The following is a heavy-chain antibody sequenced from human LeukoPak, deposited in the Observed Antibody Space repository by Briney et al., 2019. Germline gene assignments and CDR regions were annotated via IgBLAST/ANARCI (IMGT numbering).Heavy chain of an antibody. CDR3: AKQAGGGSRDYMGV. Sequence: PGGSLRLSCAASGFSFSSYAMSWVRQAPGKGLEWVSGISGSGGSTYYADSVKGRFTISRDNSKNTLFLQMNSLRAEDTAVYYCAKQAGGGSRDYMGVRGKGTTVTVSS. D-gene: IGHD3-10*01. J-gene: IGHJ6*03. V-gene: IGHV3-23*01. CDR1: GFSFSSYA. CDR2: ISGSGGST.